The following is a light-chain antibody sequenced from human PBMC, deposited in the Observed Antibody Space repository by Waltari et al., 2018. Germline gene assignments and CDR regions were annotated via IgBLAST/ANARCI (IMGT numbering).Light chain of an antibody. Sequence: DIVMTQSPASLAVSLGERATINCKSSQSVLSSSTNSNYLAWYQHKPGQPPKLLIYWASTRESGVPDRFSGSGSGTDFTLTISSLQAEDFAVYYCQQRRTFGPGTKVDIK. CDR1: QSVLSSSTNSNY. CDR2: WAS. CDR3: QQRRT. V-gene: IGKV4-1*01. J-gene: IGKJ3*01.